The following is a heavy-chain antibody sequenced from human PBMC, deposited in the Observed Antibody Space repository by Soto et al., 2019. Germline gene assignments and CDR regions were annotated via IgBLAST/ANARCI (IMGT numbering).Heavy chain of an antibody. V-gene: IGHV3-23*01. Sequence: PGGSLILSCAASGFTFTNYGMSWVRQAPGKGLEWVSSIGTSGATTYYADSVKGRFTISRDNSKNTLSLQMNSLRVEDTAVYYCVRGELRPRFDYWGQGTLVTVSS. D-gene: IGHD1-7*01. CDR1: GFTFTNYG. CDR3: VRGELRPRFDY. CDR2: IGTSGATT. J-gene: IGHJ4*02.